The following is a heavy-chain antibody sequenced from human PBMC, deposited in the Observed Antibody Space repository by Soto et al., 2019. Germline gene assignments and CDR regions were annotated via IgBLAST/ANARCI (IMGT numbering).Heavy chain of an antibody. V-gene: IGHV3-64D*08. CDR1: GFTFSSYA. Sequence: PGGSLRLSCSASGFTFSSYAMHWVRQAPGKGLEYVSAISSNGGSTYYADSVKGRFTISRDNSKNTLYLQMSSLRAEDTAVYYCVKDEQQLVSSTFNWFDPWGQGTLVTVSS. J-gene: IGHJ5*02. CDR3: VKDEQQLVSSTFNWFDP. D-gene: IGHD6-13*01. CDR2: ISSNGGST.